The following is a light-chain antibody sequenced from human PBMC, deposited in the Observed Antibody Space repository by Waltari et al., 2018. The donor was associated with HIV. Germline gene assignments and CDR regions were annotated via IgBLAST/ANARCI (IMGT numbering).Light chain of an antibody. V-gene: IGLV1-47*01. Sequence: QSVLTQTPSASGTPGQRVTISCSVSTSNIVSNYVYLYQQLPGTPPTLLIYRNNQRPAGVPARFSGSKSGTSASLAISGVRSEDEADYYCAAWDNSLSVLVVFGGGTKLNV. J-gene: IGLJ2*01. CDR1: TSNIVSNY. CDR2: RNN. CDR3: AAWDNSLSVLVV.